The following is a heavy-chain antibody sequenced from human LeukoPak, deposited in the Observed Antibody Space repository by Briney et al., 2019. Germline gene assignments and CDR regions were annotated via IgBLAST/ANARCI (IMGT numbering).Heavy chain of an antibody. CDR2: IKTDGSEK. V-gene: IGHV3-7*04. CDR3: ARGGSLRSGYRPY. CDR1: GFTFRTYW. D-gene: IGHD3-3*01. Sequence: GGSLRLSCAASGFTFRTYWMSWVRQAPGKGLEWVANIKTDGSEKYYVDSVKGRFTISRDNAKNSMYLQMNSLRAEDTAVYYCARGGSLRSGYRPYWGQGTLVTVSS. J-gene: IGHJ4*02.